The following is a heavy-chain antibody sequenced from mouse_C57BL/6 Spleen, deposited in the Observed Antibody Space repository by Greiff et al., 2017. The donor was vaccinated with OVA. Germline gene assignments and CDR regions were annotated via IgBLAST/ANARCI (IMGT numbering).Heavy chain of an antibody. D-gene: IGHD1-1*01. V-gene: IGHV1-72*01. CDR1: GYTFTSYW. CDR3: ARDSSLLYYYSSSPPTFDY. Sequence: QVQLQQPGAELVKPGASVKLSCKASGYTFTSYWMHWVKQRPGRGLEWIGRIDPNSGGTKYNEKFKSKATLTVDKPSSTAYMQLSSLTSEDSAVYYSARDSSLLYYYSSSPPTFDYWGQGTTLTVSS. CDR2: IDPNSGGT. J-gene: IGHJ2*01.